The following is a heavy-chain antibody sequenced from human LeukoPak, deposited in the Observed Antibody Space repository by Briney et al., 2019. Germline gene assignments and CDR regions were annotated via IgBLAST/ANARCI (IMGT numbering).Heavy chain of an antibody. J-gene: IGHJ4*02. CDR1: GFTFSSYA. D-gene: IGHD5-18*01. CDR3: ANPFPVDTAIPRDY. CDR2: ISGSGGST. V-gene: IGHV3-23*01. Sequence: GRSLRLSCAASGFTFSSYAMSWVRKAPGKRLEWDSAISGSGGSTYYADSVKGRFTISRDNSKNTLYLQMNSLRAEDTAVYYCANPFPVDTAIPRDYWGQGTLVTVPS.